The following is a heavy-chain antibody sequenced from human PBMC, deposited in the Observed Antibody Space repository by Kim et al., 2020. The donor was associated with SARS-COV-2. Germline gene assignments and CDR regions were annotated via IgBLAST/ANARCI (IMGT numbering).Heavy chain of an antibody. CDR3: AQWDV. CDR2: NKDDSCTA. D-gene: IGHD6-19*01. Sequence: NKDDSCTALYAASVKGRFTNSRDESKTSLYLQMNSLKTEDAAVYYCAQWDVWGQGTPVTASS. V-gene: IGHV3-72*01. J-gene: IGHJ6*02.